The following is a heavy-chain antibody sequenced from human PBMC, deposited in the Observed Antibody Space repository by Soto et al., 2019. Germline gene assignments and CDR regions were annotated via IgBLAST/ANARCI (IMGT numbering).Heavy chain of an antibody. Sequence: QVQLQESGPGLVKPSQTLSLTCTVSGGSISSGGYYWSWIRQHPGKGLEWIGYIYYSGSTYYNPSLKCRVTISLDTSKNQFSLKLSSVTAADTAVYYCARVAELVSSSSRPFDYWGQGTLVTVSS. CDR1: GGSISSGGYY. V-gene: IGHV4-31*03. CDR3: ARVAELVSSSSRPFDY. J-gene: IGHJ4*02. D-gene: IGHD6-6*01. CDR2: IYYSGST.